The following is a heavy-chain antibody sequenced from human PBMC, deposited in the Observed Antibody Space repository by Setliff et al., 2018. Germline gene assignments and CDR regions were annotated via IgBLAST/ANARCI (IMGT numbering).Heavy chain of an antibody. CDR3: ARTLYDYDILTGPGYYFDY. Sequence: KPSETLSLTCTVSGGSISSSSYYWGWIRQPPGKGLEWIGSIYYSGSTYYNPSLKSRVTISVDTSKNQFSLKLSSVAAADTAVYYCARTLYDYDILTGPGYYFDYWGRGTLVTVSS. CDR1: GGSISSSSYY. D-gene: IGHD3-9*01. V-gene: IGHV4-39*07. CDR2: IYYSGST. J-gene: IGHJ4*02.